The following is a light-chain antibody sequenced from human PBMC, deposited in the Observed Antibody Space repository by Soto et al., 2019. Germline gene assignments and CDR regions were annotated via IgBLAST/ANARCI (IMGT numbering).Light chain of an antibody. J-gene: IGKJ5*01. V-gene: IGKV3-15*01. CDR3: QQYNNWPPIT. CDR2: GAS. Sequence: VMAQSRAARSLSPAERATVSCRPSQSVSSDLAWYQQKPGQAPRLLIYGASTRATGIPARFSCSGSGTAFTLTISSLQSADFVVYYCQQYNNWPPITVGQGTRLEIK. CDR1: QSVSSD.